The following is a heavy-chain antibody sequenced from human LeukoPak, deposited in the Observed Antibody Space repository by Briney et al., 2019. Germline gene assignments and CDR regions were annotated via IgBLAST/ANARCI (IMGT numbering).Heavy chain of an antibody. J-gene: IGHJ3*02. CDR2: INSDGSRT. CDR1: GFTFSTYW. D-gene: IGHD6-19*01. V-gene: IGHV3-74*01. Sequence: PGGSLRLSCAASGFTFSTYWMHWVRPAPGKGLVWVSRINSDGSRTTYADSVKGRFTISRDNAKNTPYLQMNSLRTEDTAVYYCARPETQYSSGLDGFDIWGQGTMVTVSS. CDR3: ARPETQYSSGLDGFDI.